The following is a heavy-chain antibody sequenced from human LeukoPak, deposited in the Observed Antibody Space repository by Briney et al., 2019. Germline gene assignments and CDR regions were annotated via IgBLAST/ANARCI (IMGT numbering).Heavy chain of an antibody. CDR3: ARDLEPERTYYDFWSGYYMGY. V-gene: IGHV1-2*06. J-gene: IGHJ4*02. CDR2: INPNSGGT. D-gene: IGHD3-3*01. CDR1: GYTFTGYY. Sequence: ASVKVSCKASGYTFTGYYMHWVRQAPGQELEWMGRINPNSGGTNYAQKFQGRVTMTRDTSISTAYMELSRLRSDDTAVYYCARDLEPERTYYDFWSGYYMGYWGQGTLVTVSS.